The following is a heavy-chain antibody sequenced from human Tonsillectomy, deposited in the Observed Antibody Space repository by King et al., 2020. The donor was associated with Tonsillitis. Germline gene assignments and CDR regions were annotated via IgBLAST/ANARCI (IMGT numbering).Heavy chain of an antibody. J-gene: IGHJ4*02. V-gene: IGHV3-9*01. D-gene: IGHD2/OR15-2a*01. CDR3: AKAPSPNIPGFDY. CDR1: GFTFDDYA. CDR2: ISWNSGSI. Sequence: VQLVESGGGLVQPGRSLSLSCAASGFTFDDYAMHWVRQAPGKGLEWVSGISWNSGSIGYADSVKGRFTISRDNAKNSLYLQMNSLRAEDTALYYCAKAPSPNIPGFDYWGQGTLVTVSS.